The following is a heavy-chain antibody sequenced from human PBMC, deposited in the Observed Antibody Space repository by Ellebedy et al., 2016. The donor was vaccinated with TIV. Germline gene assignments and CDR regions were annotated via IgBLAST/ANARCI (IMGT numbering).Heavy chain of an antibody. CDR1: GAFVNSTRYY. Sequence: MPGGSLRLSCSVSGAFVNSTRYYWAWIRQPPGKGLEWIGSVYHSGSPYYNPSFKSRVTLSADTSKNHFSLNLSTVTAADTAVYYCARIDPWQPIDDWGQGILVTVSS. J-gene: IGHJ4*02. CDR2: VYHSGSP. D-gene: IGHD2-21*01. CDR3: ARIDPWQPIDD. V-gene: IGHV4-39*02.